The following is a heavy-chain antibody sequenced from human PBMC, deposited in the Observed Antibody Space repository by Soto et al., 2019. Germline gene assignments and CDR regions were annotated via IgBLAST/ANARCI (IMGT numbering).Heavy chain of an antibody. D-gene: IGHD3-16*01. V-gene: IGHV1-69*02. CDR1: GGTFSSYT. J-gene: IGHJ6*02. CDR2: IIPILGIA. CDR3: ARRPGGVARYYYYGMDV. Sequence: QVQLVQSGAEVKKPGSSVKVSCKASGGTFSSYTISWVRQAPGQGLEWMGRIIPILGIANYAQKFQGRVTITADKSTSTAYMELSSLRSEDTAVYYCARRPGGVARYYYYGMDVWGQGTTVTVSS.